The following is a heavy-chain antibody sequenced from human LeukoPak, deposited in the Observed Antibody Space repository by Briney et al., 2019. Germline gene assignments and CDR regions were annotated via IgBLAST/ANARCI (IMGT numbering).Heavy chain of an antibody. Sequence: GRSLRLSCAASGFTFSSYAMHWVRQAPGKGLEYVSAISSNGGSTYYADSVKGRFTISRDNSKNTLYLQMSSLRAEDTAVYYCVKGSYSSSFSFDYWGQGTLVTVSS. V-gene: IGHV3-64D*09. CDR2: ISSNGGST. CDR3: VKGSYSSSFSFDY. J-gene: IGHJ4*02. D-gene: IGHD6-13*01. CDR1: GFTFSSYA.